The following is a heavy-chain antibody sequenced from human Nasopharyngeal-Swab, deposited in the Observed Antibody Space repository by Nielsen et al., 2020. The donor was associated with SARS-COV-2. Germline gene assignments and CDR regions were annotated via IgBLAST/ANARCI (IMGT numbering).Heavy chain of an antibody. V-gene: IGHV1-18*01. CDR1: GYIFTSYD. CDR2: NGAYNGNT. Sequence: ASVKVSCNASGYIFTSYDISWVRQARGQGLEWMGWNGAYNGNTNYAQKFQDRVTMTTDTSTSTVYMELRSLRSDDTAVYYCARHGVAEDYWGQGTLVTVSS. CDR3: ARHGVAEDY. D-gene: IGHD3-3*01. J-gene: IGHJ4*02.